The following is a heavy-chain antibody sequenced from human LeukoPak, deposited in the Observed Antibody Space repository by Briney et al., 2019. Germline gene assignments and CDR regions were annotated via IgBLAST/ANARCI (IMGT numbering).Heavy chain of an antibody. CDR2: ITPNADRT. Sequence: GGSLRLSCAASGFTFGSYGMSWVRQAPGKGLEWVSFITPNADRTSYADSVEGRFTISRDNPRNTLYVQMNSLRDEDTAIYYCAIMHGYYDGSGYWVQWGQGTLVTVSS. CDR3: AIMHGYYDGSGYWVQ. V-gene: IGHV3-23*01. CDR1: GFTFGSYG. D-gene: IGHD3-22*01. J-gene: IGHJ1*01.